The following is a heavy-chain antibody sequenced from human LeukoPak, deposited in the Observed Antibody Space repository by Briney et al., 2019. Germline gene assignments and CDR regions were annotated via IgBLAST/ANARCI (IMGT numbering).Heavy chain of an antibody. CDR3: ARAIGLDFDF. CDR1: GFTFSGYW. CDR2: INSDGSST. Sequence: GGSLRLSCAASGFTFSGYWMHWVRQAPGKGLVWVSRINSDGSSTTYADSVKGRFTISRDNAKNTLYLQMNSLRAEDTAMYYCARAIGLDFDFWGQGTLATVSS. V-gene: IGHV3-74*01. D-gene: IGHD2/OR15-2a*01. J-gene: IGHJ4*02.